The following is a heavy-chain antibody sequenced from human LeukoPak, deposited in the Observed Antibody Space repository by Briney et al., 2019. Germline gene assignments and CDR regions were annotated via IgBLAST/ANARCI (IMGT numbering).Heavy chain of an antibody. Sequence: EASVKVSCKASGGTFSSYAISWVRQAPGQGLEWMGRIIPILGIANHAQKFQGRVTITADKSTSTAYMELSSLRSEDTAVYYCARDVIAVAGTYYFDYWGQGTLVTVSS. CDR3: ARDVIAVAGTYYFDY. CDR2: IIPILGIA. CDR1: GGTFSSYA. D-gene: IGHD6-19*01. V-gene: IGHV1-69*04. J-gene: IGHJ4*02.